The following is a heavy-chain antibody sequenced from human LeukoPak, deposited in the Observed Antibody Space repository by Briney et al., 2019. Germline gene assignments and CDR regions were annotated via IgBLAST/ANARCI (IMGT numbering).Heavy chain of an antibody. CDR2: IVVGSGNT. J-gene: IGHJ4*02. D-gene: IGHD3-22*01. CDR3: AAERANYYDSSGYNFDY. CDR1: GFTFTSSA. Sequence: SVKVSCKASGFTFTSSAVQWVRQARGQRLEWIGWIVVGSGNTNYAQKFQERVTITRDMSTSTVYMELSSLRSEDTAVYYCAAERANYYDSSGYNFDYWGQGTLVTVSS. V-gene: IGHV1-58*01.